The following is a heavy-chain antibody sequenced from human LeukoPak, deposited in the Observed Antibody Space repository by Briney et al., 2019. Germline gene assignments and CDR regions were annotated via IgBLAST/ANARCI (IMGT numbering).Heavy chain of an antibody. J-gene: IGHJ4*02. V-gene: IGHV3-21*01. CDR2: ISASSSYI. CDR1: GGSFSGYY. Sequence: ETLSLTCAVYGGSFSGYYWSWIRQPPGKGLEWVSSISASSSYIYYADSLKGRFTISRDNAKTSLYLQMDSLRAEDTAVYYCAAQRGYTYGYFHYWGLGTLVTVSS. D-gene: IGHD5-18*01. CDR3: AAQRGYTYGYFHY.